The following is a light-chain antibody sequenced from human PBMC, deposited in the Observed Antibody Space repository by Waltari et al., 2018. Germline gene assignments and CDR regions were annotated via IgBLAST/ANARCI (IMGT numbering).Light chain of an antibody. CDR3: HQYYTTPRT. V-gene: IGKV4-1*01. CDR2: WAS. CDR1: QSLFYSPKNKNY. J-gene: IGKJ2*01. Sequence: DIEMTQSPDSLGVSLGERATITCKSSQSLFYSPKNKNYLAWYQQKRGQPPRLLISWASTRESGVPDRFSGSGSGIYFTLTISSLQAEDVAVYYCHQYYTTPRTFGQGTKLEIK.